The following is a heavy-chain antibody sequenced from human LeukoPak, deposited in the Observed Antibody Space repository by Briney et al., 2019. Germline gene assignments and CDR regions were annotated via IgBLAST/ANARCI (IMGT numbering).Heavy chain of an antibody. J-gene: IGHJ5*02. D-gene: IGHD6-6*01. CDR3: ARDIGLRKAAPPGWFDP. Sequence: GGSLRLSCAASGFTFSSYWMSWVRQAPGKGLEWVASIKQDGSEKYCVDSVKGRFTISRGNANNSLYLQMNSLRADDTAVYYCARDIGLRKAAPPGWFDPWGQGALVTVPS. V-gene: IGHV3-7*01. CDR1: GFTFSSYW. CDR2: IKQDGSEK.